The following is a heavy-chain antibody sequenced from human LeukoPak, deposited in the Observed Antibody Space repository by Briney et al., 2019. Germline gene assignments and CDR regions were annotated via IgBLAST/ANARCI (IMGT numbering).Heavy chain of an antibody. V-gene: IGHV4-61*02. Sequence: SETLSLTRTVSGGSISSGSYYWSWIRQPAGKGLEWIGRIYTSGSTNYNPSLKSRVTISVDTSKNQSSLKLSSVTAADTAVYYCARDSDYYGSGSRFDYWGQGTLVTVSS. CDR1: GGSISSGSYY. CDR2: IYTSGST. J-gene: IGHJ4*02. D-gene: IGHD3-10*01. CDR3: ARDSDYYGSGSRFDY.